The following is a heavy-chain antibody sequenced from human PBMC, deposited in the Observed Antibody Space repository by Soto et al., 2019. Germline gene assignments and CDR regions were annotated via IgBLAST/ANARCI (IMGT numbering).Heavy chain of an antibody. J-gene: IGHJ6*02. CDR1: GGTFSSYA. CDR2: IIPIFGTA. Sequence: SVKVSCKASGGTFSSYAISWVRQAPGQGLEWMGGIIPIFGTANYAQKFQGRVTITADESTSTAYMELSSLRPEDTAVYYCARGTYYYDSSGYYFEVYYYYGMDVWG. CDR3: ARGTYYYDSSGYYFEVYYYYGMDV. D-gene: IGHD3-22*01. V-gene: IGHV1-69*13.